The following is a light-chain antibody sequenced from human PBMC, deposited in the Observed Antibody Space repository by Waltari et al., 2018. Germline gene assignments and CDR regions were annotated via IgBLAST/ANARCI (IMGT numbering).Light chain of an antibody. V-gene: IGKV3-11*01. CDR1: QSVGRF. CDR2: DAS. J-gene: IGKJ2*03. Sequence: EIVLTQSPATLSLSPGEGATLSCRASQSVGRFLAWYQQKPCQAPRLLIYDASNRATGIPARFSASGSGTDFTLTLSSLEPEDFAVYYCQQRSSWPYSFGQGTKLEIK. CDR3: QQRSSWPYS.